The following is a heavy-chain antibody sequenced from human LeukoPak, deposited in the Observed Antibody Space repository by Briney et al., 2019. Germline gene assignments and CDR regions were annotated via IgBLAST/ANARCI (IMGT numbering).Heavy chain of an antibody. V-gene: IGHV1-69*13. CDR3: ARDTSSPYGDYRTNFDY. D-gene: IGHD4-17*01. Sequence: APVKVSCKASGGTFSSYAISWVRQAPGQGLEWMGGIIPIFGTANYAQKFQGRVTITADESTSTAYMELSSLRSEDTAVYYCARDTSSPYGDYRTNFDYWGQGTLVTVSS. J-gene: IGHJ4*02. CDR1: GGTFSSYA. CDR2: IIPIFGTA.